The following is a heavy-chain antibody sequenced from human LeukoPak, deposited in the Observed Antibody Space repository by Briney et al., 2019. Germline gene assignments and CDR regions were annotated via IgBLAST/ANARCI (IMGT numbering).Heavy chain of an antibody. CDR3: ARDDPSGYSSGWAR. Sequence: GGSLRLSCAASGFTFSSYAMHWVRQAPGKGLEWVAVISYDGSNKYYADSVKGRFTISSDNSKNTLYLRMNSLRAEDTAVYYCARDDPSGYSSGWARWGQGTLVTVSS. CDR2: ISYDGSNK. D-gene: IGHD6-19*01. V-gene: IGHV3-30*04. J-gene: IGHJ4*02. CDR1: GFTFSSYA.